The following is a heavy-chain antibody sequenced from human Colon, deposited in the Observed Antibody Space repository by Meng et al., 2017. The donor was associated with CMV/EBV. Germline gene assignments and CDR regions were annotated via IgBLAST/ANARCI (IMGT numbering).Heavy chain of an antibody. Sequence: GSPRLSGAASGSSFSNSWMIWVRRAPGKGLEWVAKTNEDGSDKYYVDSVKGRFTIFRDNAKNSVYLQMNSLRAEDTAIYYCAKCITSCQTRAFDMWGQGTMVTVSS. CDR1: GSSFSNSW. V-gene: IGHV3-7*03. D-gene: IGHD3-10*01. J-gene: IGHJ3*02. CDR3: AKCITSCQTRAFDM. CDR2: TNEDGSDK.